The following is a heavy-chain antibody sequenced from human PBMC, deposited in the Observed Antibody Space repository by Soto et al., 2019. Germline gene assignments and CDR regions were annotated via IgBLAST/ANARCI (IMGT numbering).Heavy chain of an antibody. J-gene: IGHJ6*02. Sequence: QVQLVQSGAEVKKPGSSVKVSCQASGGTFSRYAISWVRQAPGQGLEWMGGIIPIFGTANYAQKFQGRVTITADESTSTAYMELRSLRSEYTAVYYCASFRDCISTSCHPSSFGDYYYGMDVWGQGTTVTVSS. CDR2: IIPIFGTA. V-gene: IGHV1-69*12. D-gene: IGHD2-2*01. CDR1: GGTFSRYA. CDR3: ASFRDCISTSCHPSSFGDYYYGMDV.